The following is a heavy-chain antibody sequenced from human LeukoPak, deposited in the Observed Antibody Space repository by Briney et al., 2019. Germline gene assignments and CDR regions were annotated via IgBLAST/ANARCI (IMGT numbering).Heavy chain of an antibody. V-gene: IGHV1-18*01. J-gene: IGHJ4*02. CDR3: ARVGDLLRFLEWLSPFDY. D-gene: IGHD3-3*01. CDR1: GYTFTSYG. CDR2: ISAYNGNT. Sequence: ASVKVSCKASGYTFTSYGISWVRQAPGQGLEWMGWISAYNGNTNYAQKLQGRVTMTTDTSTSTAYMELRSLRSGDTAVYYCARVGDLLRFLEWLSPFDYWGQGTLVTVSS.